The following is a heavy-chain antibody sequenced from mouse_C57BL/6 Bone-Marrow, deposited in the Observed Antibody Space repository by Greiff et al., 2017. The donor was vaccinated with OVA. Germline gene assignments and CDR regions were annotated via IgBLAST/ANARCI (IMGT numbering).Heavy chain of an antibody. CDR3: TPYYGSSPLDY. CDR2: IDPENGDT. D-gene: IGHD1-1*01. Sequence: EVMLVESGAELVRPGASVKLSCTASGFNIKDDYMHWVKQRPEQGLEWIGWIDPENGDTEYASKFQGKATITADTSSNTAYLQLSSLTSEDTAVYYCTPYYGSSPLDYWGQGTTLTVSS. J-gene: IGHJ2*01. V-gene: IGHV14-4*01. CDR1: GFNIKDDY.